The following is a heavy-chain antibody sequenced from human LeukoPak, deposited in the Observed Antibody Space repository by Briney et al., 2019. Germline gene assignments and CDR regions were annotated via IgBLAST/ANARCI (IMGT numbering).Heavy chain of an antibody. J-gene: IGHJ4*02. D-gene: IGHD6-19*01. V-gene: IGHV3-7*03. Sequence: GGSLRLSCAASGFTFSSYWMSWVRQAPGKGLEWVANIKQDGSEKYYVDSVKGRFTVPRDNAKNSLFLQMDSLRVEDTAVYYCARDTVAGQIYFDHWGQGTLVTVSS. CDR3: ARDTVAGQIYFDH. CDR2: IKQDGSEK. CDR1: GFTFSSYW.